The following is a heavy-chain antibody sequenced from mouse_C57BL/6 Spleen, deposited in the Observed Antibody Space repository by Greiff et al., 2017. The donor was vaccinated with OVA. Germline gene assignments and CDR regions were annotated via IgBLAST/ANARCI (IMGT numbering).Heavy chain of an antibody. CDR2: INPNNGGT. V-gene: IGHV1-18*01. CDR1: GYTFTDYN. J-gene: IGHJ1*03. Sequence: EVKLQESGPELVKPGASVKIPCKASGYTFTDYNMDWVKQSHGKSLEWIGDINPNNGGTIYNQKFKGKATLTVDKSSSTAYMELRSLTSEDTAVYYCARGYGSRAYFDVWGTGTTVTVSS. D-gene: IGHD1-1*01. CDR3: ARGYGSRAYFDV.